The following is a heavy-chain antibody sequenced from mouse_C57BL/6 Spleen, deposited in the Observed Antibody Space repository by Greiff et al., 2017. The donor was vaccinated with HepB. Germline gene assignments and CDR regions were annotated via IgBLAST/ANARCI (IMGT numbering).Heavy chain of an antibody. CDR3: AMGDNWDWFAY. J-gene: IGHJ3*01. V-gene: IGHV1-26*01. CDR2: INPNNGGT. CDR1: GYTFTDYY. Sequence: EVQLQQSGPELVKPGASVKISCKASGYTFTDYYMNWVKQSHGKSLEWIGDINPNNGGTSYNQKFKGKATLTVDKSSSTAYMELRSLTSEDSAVYYCAMGDNWDWFAYWGQGTLVTVSA. D-gene: IGHD4-1*02.